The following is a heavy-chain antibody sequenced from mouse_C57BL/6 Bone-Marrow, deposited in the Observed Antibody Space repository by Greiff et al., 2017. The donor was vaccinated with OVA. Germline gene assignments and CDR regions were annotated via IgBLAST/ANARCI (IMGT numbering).Heavy chain of an antibody. CDR3: AREHHTAPPDY. V-gene: IGHV1-69*01. CDR2: SDPADSYT. J-gene: IGHJ2*01. CDR1: GYTFTSYG. D-gene: IGHD6-1*01. Sequence: VQLQQPGAELVMPGASVKLSCKASGYTFTSYGMHWVKQRPGQGLEWIGESDPADSYTNYNQKFKGKATLTVDKTSSTAYMQLSSLTSSASAVYYCAREHHTAPPDYWGQGTTLTVSS.